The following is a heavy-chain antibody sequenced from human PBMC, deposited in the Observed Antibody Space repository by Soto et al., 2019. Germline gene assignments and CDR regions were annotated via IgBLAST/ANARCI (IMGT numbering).Heavy chain of an antibody. Sequence: PGGSLRLSCAASGFTFSTYAMAWVRQAPGKGLEWVSGVSASGLNTDYADPVKGRFYISRDNSKNTVSLHMNSLRAEDTALYYCANHSPPRNSGYFFDYLGKGTPVTVPQ. CDR2: VSASGLNT. CDR3: ANHSPPRNSGYFFDY. V-gene: IGHV3-23*01. D-gene: IGHD1-7*01. J-gene: IGHJ4*02. CDR1: GFTFSTYA.